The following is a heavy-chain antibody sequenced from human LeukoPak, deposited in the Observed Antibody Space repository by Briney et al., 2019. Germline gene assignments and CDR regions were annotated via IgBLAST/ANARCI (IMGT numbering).Heavy chain of an antibody. Sequence: AAVKVSCKASGYTFTSYAISWVRQASGQGLEWKGWISAYNGYTNYAQNLQGRVTMTTDTSTSTAYMELTSLRSDDTAVYYCARALARDVYNINWFDPWGQGTLVTVSS. CDR1: GYTFTSYA. D-gene: IGHD5-24*01. CDR3: ARALARDVYNINWFDP. J-gene: IGHJ5*02. CDR2: ISAYNGYT. V-gene: IGHV1-18*01.